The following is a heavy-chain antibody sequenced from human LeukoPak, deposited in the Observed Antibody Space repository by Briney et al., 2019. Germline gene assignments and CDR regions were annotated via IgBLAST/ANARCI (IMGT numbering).Heavy chain of an antibody. V-gene: IGHV4-39*07. Sequence: SETLSLTCTVSGGSISSSSYYWGWIRQPPGKGLEWIGSIYYSGSTYYNPSLKSRVTISVDTSKNQFSLKLSSVTAADTAVYYCAREWIQLWYQLDYFDYWGQGTLVTVSS. CDR1: GGSISSSSYY. CDR3: AREWIQLWYQLDYFDY. CDR2: IYYSGST. J-gene: IGHJ4*02. D-gene: IGHD5-18*01.